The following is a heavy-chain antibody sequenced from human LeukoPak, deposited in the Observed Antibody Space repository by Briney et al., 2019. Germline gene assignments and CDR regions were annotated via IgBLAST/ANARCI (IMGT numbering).Heavy chain of an antibody. CDR3: ARDSGERFLEWFPGY. V-gene: IGHV4-30-2*01. CDR2: IYHSGST. CDR1: GGSISSGGYY. J-gene: IGHJ4*02. D-gene: IGHD3-3*01. Sequence: SQTLSLTCTVSGGSISSGGYYWSWIRQPPGKGLEWIGYIYHSGSTYYNPSLKSRVTISVDRSKNQFSLKLSSVTAADTAVYYCARDSGERFLEWFPGYWGQGTLVTVSS.